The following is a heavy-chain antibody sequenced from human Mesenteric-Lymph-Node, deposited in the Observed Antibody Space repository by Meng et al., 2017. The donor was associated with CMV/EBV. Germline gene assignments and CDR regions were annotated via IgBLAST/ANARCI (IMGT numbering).Heavy chain of an antibody. V-gene: IGHV7-4-1*02. CDR1: FSTFA. D-gene: IGHD6-13*01. J-gene: IGHJ4*02. Sequence: FSTFAISWVRQAPGQGLEWMGWINTNTGNPTFAQGFTGRFVFSLDTSVSTAYLQISSLKAEDTAVYYCARDYGATAGPTFHLDFWGRGTLVTVLL. CDR2: INTNTGNP. CDR3: ARDYGATAGPTFHLDF.